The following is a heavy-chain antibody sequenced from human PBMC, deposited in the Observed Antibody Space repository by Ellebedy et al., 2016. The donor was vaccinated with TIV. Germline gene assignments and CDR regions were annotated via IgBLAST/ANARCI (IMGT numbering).Heavy chain of an antibody. D-gene: IGHD3-3*01. V-gene: IGHV4-59*01. J-gene: IGHJ3*02. CDR2: IVSSGST. Sequence: MPSETLSLTCTVSYGSISSYYWSWIRQPPGKGLEWLGYIVSSGSTTYNPSLKSRLTLSIDTSKKQISLNLSSVTAADTGIFFCARSNISFFGKTDAFEIWGQGTRVTVSS. CDR1: YGSISSYY. CDR3: ARSNISFFGKTDAFEI.